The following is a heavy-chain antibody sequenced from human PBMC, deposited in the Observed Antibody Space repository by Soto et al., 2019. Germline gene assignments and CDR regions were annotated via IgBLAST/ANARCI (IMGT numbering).Heavy chain of an antibody. J-gene: IGHJ4*02. CDR1: GAYMRNDYYY. Sequence: SETLSLTCTVSGAYMRNDYYYWSWVRQNPGKDLEWIGHMHHSGRTHYNPSLKSRVAISVDTSKNQFPLYLNSVTAADTAVYYCARWVEVSLDYFVSWGQGTPVTVS. V-gene: IGHV4-31*03. CDR2: MHHSGRT. D-gene: IGHD2-15*01. CDR3: ARWVEVSLDYFVS.